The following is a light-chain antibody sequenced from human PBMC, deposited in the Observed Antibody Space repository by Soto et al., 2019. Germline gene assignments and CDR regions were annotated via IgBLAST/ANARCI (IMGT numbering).Light chain of an antibody. Sequence: DIQMTQSPSTLSASIGDRVTRTCRASQNIRQGLAWYQQKPGKTPKLLIYETSTLESGVPSRVSGSGFGTEFTLTISSLQPDDFATYYCQQYYSYPRTFGQGTKVEF. CDR2: ETS. J-gene: IGKJ1*01. CDR3: QQYYSYPRT. V-gene: IGKV1-5*03. CDR1: QNIRQG.